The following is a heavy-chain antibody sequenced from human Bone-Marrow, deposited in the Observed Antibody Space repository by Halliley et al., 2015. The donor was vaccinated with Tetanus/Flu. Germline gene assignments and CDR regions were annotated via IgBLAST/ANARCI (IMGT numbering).Heavy chain of an antibody. CDR3: ARNSMGWTDYLKPRYYYYGMDV. CDR2: GSNK. Sequence: GSNKYYADPVKGRFIISRDNSKNTLYLQMNSLRGEDTAVYYCARNSMGWTDYLKPRYYYYGMDVWGRGTTVTVSS. V-gene: IGHV3-30*01. D-gene: IGHD3-9*01. J-gene: IGHJ6*02.